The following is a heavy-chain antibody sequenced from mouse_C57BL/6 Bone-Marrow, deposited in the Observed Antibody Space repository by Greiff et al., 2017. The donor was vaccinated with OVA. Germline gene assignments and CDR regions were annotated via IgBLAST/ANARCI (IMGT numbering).Heavy chain of an antibody. J-gene: IGHJ4*01. CDR2: ISSGSSTI. D-gene: IGHD1-1*01. CDR1: GFTFSDYG. CDR3: ASRYYYGSSYGAMDY. V-gene: IGHV5-17*01. Sequence: EVQRVESGGGLVKPGGSLKLSCAASGFTFSDYGMHWVRQAPERGLEWVAYISSGSSTIYYADTVKGRFTISRDNAKNTLFLQMTSLRSEDTAMYYCASRYYYGSSYGAMDYWGQGTSVTVSS.